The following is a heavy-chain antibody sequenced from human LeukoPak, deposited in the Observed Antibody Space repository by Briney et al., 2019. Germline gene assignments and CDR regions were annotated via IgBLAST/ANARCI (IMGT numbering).Heavy chain of an antibody. J-gene: IGHJ4*02. CDR1: GFSLSNYW. V-gene: IGHV3-7*01. CDR3: AESGY. Sequence: GGSLRLSCAASGFSLSNYWMNWVRQAPGKGLEWVASIRPDGSEKYYVGSLRGRFTISRDDARNSLYLQMNSLRAEDTAVYYCAESGYWGQGTLVPVSS. D-gene: IGHD6-25*01. CDR2: IRPDGSEK.